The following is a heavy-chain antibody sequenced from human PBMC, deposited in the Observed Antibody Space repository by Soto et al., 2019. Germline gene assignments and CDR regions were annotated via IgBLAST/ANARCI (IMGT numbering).Heavy chain of an antibody. CDR1: GDSIIPYY. Sequence: QEQLQESGPGLVKPSETLSLTCTVSGDSIIPYYWSWIRQPPGKGLEWIGYIYFNGSTNYNPSLKSRVTISVDTSKNQFSLKLSSVTATDTAVYYCARGRVGELFQPYYFDYWGQGTLVPVSS. V-gene: IGHV4-59*08. CDR3: ARGRVGELFQPYYFDY. CDR2: IYFNGST. D-gene: IGHD3-10*01. J-gene: IGHJ4*02.